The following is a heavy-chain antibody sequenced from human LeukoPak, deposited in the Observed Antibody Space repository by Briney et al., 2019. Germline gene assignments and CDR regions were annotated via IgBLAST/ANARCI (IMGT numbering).Heavy chain of an antibody. D-gene: IGHD3-22*01. CDR1: GLTFSSCW. Sequence: GGSLRLSCAASGLTFSSCWMHWVRRAPGKGLVWVSRINSDGSSTTYADSARGRFTVSRDNAKNTLYLQMNSLRAEDTAVYYCARAPNYYDSKAAGYYMDVWGKGTTVTVSS. V-gene: IGHV3-74*01. CDR3: ARAPNYYDSKAAGYYMDV. CDR2: INSDGSST. J-gene: IGHJ6*03.